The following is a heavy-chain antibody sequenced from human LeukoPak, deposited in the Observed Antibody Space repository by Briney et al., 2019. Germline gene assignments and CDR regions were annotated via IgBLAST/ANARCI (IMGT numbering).Heavy chain of an antibody. V-gene: IGHV1-2*02. D-gene: IGHD5-12*01. CDR3: ARDLVPTRMATIDY. CDR2: VNPNSGGT. J-gene: IGHJ4*02. Sequence: ASVKVSCKASGYTFTGYYMHWVRQAPGQGLEWMGWVNPNSGGTNYAQKFQGRVTMTRDTSISTAYMELSRLRSDDTAVYYCARDLVPTRMATIDYWGQGTLVTVSS. CDR1: GYTFTGYY.